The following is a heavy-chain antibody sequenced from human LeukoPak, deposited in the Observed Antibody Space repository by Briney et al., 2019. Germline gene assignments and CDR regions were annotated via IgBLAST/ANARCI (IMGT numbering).Heavy chain of an antibody. CDR1: GGSIRSYY. D-gene: IGHD2-15*01. V-gene: IGHV4-4*07. Sequence: SETLSLTCSVSGGSIRSYYWSWIRQPAGKKLEWIGRISSSGNTDYNPSLKSRLTMSVDTSKNQFSLKLNSATAADTAVYYCAREGRSSTPGYWGQGTLVTVSS. CDR2: ISSSGNT. CDR3: AREGRSSTPGY. J-gene: IGHJ4*01.